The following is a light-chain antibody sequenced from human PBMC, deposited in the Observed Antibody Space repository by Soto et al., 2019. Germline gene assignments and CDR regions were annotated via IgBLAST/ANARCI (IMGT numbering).Light chain of an antibody. Sequence: EIVLTQSPGTLSLSPGERATLFCRASQSVSSTYLAWYQQKPGQAPRLLIYGASSRATGIADRFSGSGSGTDFSLTISRLEPEDFAVYYCQQYGGSITFGQGTRLEIE. CDR1: QSVSSTY. CDR3: QQYGGSIT. CDR2: GAS. J-gene: IGKJ5*01. V-gene: IGKV3-20*01.